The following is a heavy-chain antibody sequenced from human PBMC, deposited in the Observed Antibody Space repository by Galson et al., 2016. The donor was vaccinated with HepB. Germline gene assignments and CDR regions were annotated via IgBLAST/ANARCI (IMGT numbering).Heavy chain of an antibody. V-gene: IGHV4-61*01. CDR1: GGSVSSDSYY. Sequence: SETLSLTCTVSGGSVSSDSYYWTWIRQPPGKGLEWIGYIYYSGSTNYNPSPRSRVNISVDRSKNQFSLNLSSVTAADTAVYYCARDSYWSGYSFDYWGQGILVTVSS. J-gene: IGHJ4*02. CDR2: IYYSGST. CDR3: ARDSYWSGYSFDY. D-gene: IGHD3-3*01.